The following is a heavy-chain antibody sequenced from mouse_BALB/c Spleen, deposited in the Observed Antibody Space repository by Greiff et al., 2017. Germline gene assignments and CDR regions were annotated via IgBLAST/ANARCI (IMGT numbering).Heavy chain of an antibody. CDR3: ARDIPYYYGSSYEGLMDY. J-gene: IGHJ4*01. CDR1: GFTFTDYY. Sequence: EVMLVESGGGLVQPGGSLRLSCATSGFTFTDYYMSWVRQPPGKALEWLGFIRNKANGYTTEYSASVKGRFTISRDNSQSILYLQMNTLRAEDSATYYCARDIPYYYGSSYEGLMDYWGQGTSVTVSS. V-gene: IGHV7-3*02. CDR2: IRNKANGYTT. D-gene: IGHD1-1*01.